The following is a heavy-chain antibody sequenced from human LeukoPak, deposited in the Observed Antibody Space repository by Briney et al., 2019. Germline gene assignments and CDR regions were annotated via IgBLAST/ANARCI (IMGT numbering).Heavy chain of an antibody. CDR1: GFSFSSYA. CDR3: AKSRGESRGASNY. J-gene: IGHJ4*02. D-gene: IGHD1-26*01. V-gene: IGHV3-23*01. CDR2: ISGSGDAT. Sequence: PGGSLRLSCAASGFSFSSYAMNWVRQAPGKGLEWVSFISGSGDATHYADSVKGRFTISRDNSKNTLYLQMNSLRAEDTAVYYCAKSRGESRGASNYWGQGTLVTVPS.